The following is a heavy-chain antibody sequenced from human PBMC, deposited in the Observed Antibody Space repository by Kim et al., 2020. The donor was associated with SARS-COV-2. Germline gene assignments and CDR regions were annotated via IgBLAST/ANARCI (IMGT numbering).Heavy chain of an antibody. Sequence: GGSLRLSCAASGFTFSNAWMSWVRQAPGKGLEWVGRIKSKTDGGTTDYAAPVKGRFTISRDDSKNTLYLQMNSLKTEDTAVYYCTTDPDSLGYCSGGSCFFSLGMDVWGQGTTVTVSS. CDR3: TTDPDSLGYCSGGSCFFSLGMDV. CDR1: GFTFSNAW. D-gene: IGHD2-15*01. V-gene: IGHV3-15*01. CDR2: IKSKTDGGTT. J-gene: IGHJ6*02.